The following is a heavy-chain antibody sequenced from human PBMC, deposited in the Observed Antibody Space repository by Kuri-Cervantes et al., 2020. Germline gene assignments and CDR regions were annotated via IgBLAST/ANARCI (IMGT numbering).Heavy chain of an antibody. J-gene: IGHJ5*02. Sequence: GESLKISFVASGFTFSSCGINWVRQAPGKGLEWLSYISSDGSAKYYADSVKGRFTISRDNARNSLYLQMNSLRDEDTAVYYCVGGAYSYGYSVSWGQGTLVTVSS. CDR1: GFTFSSCG. CDR3: VGGAYSYGYSVS. D-gene: IGHD5-18*01. CDR2: ISSDGSAK. V-gene: IGHV3-48*02.